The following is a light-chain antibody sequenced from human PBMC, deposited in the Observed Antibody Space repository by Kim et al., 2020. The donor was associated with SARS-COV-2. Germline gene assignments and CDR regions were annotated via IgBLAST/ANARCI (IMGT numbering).Light chain of an antibody. J-gene: IGKJ4*01. CDR2: GTS. Sequence: ASVGDRFTITCRASQSITTYLNWYQQKPGKAPNLLIYGTSNLQSGVPSRFGGSGFGTDFTLTISNLQPEDSAIYYCQQSYNIPLTFGGGTKVDIK. CDR3: QQSYNIPLT. CDR1: QSITTY. V-gene: IGKV1-39*01.